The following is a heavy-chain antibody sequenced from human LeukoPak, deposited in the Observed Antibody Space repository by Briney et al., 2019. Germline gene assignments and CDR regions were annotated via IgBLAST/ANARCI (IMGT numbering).Heavy chain of an antibody. CDR2: ISSSSSTI. CDR1: GFTFSSYS. D-gene: IGHD4-23*01. J-gene: IGHJ6*03. V-gene: IGHV3-48*01. Sequence: GGSLRLSCAASGFTFSSYSMNWVRQAPGKGLEWVSYISSSSSTIYYADSVKGRFTISRDNAKNSLYLQMNSLRAEDTAVYYCARDNSYYSYYYMDVWGKGTTVTVSS. CDR3: ARDNSYYSYYYMDV.